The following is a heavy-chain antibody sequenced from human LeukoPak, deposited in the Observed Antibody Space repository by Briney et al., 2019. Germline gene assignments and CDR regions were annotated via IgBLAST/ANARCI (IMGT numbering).Heavy chain of an antibody. Sequence: GGSLRLSCAASGFTFSSYEMNWDRQAPGKGLEWVSYISSSGSTIYYADSVKGRFTISRDNAKNSLYLQMNSLRAEDTAVYYCARAVRGHRIQLWSRPDYWGQGTLVTVSS. D-gene: IGHD5-18*01. J-gene: IGHJ4*02. V-gene: IGHV3-48*03. CDR1: GFTFSSYE. CDR3: ARAVRGHRIQLWSRPDY. CDR2: ISSSGSTI.